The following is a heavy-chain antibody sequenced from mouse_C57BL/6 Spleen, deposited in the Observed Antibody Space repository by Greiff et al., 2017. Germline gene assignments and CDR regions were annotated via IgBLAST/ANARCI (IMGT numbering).Heavy chain of an antibody. CDR2: IYPGDGDT. CDR1: GYAFSSYW. Sequence: VQLKESGAELVKPGASVKISCKASGYAFSSYWMNWVKQRPGTGLERIGQIYPGDGDTNYNGKFKGKATLTADKSSSTAYMQLSSLTSEDSAVYFCARNWDVGAMDYWGQGTSGTVSS. J-gene: IGHJ4*01. D-gene: IGHD4-1*01. V-gene: IGHV1-80*01. CDR3: ARNWDVGAMDY.